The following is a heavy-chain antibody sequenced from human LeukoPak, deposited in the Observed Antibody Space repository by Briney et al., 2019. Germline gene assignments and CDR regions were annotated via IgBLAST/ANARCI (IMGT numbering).Heavy chain of an antibody. CDR1: GGSISSSSYY. CDR2: IYYSGST. CDR3: ARQLGYCSSTSCYADKADY. Sequence: SETLSRTCTVSGGSISSSSYYWGWIRQPPGKGLEWIGSIYYSGSTYYNPSLKSRVTISVDTSKNQFSLKLSSVTAADTGVYYCARQLGYCSSTSCYADKADYWGQGTLVTVSS. D-gene: IGHD2-2*01. V-gene: IGHV4-39*01. J-gene: IGHJ4*02.